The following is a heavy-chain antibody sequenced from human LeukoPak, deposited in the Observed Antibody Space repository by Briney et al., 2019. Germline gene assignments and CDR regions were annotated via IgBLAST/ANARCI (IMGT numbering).Heavy chain of an antibody. Sequence: GASVKVSCKASGYTFTSYGISWVRQAPGQGLEWMGWISAHNGNTNYAQKLQGRVTMTTDTSTSTAYMELRSLRSDDTAVYYCARDHGGNPMLFHDAFDIWGQGTMVTVSS. CDR3: ARDHGGNPMLFHDAFDI. CDR2: ISAHNGNT. D-gene: IGHD4-23*01. CDR1: GYTFTSYG. V-gene: IGHV1-18*01. J-gene: IGHJ3*02.